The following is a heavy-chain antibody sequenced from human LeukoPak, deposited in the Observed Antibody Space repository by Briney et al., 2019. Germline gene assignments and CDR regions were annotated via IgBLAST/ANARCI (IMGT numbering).Heavy chain of an antibody. CDR1: GNTFGTYW. V-gene: IGHV5-51*01. CDR3: ARHTGRPQAGWFDP. Sequence: GASLQISCKDVGNTFGTYWVGWVRQLPGKGLEYMGIIFPRTSEVRYGPAFQGQVTISADKSLSTAYLQWTGLKASDTAMYYCARHTGRPQAGWFDPWGQGTLVTVSA. CDR2: IFPRTSEV. J-gene: IGHJ5*02. D-gene: IGHD3-10*01.